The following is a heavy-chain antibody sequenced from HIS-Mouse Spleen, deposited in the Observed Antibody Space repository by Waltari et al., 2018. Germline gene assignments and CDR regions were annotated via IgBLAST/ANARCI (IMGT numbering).Heavy chain of an antibody. J-gene: IGHJ3*02. D-gene: IGHD7-27*01. CDR1: GYTFTGYY. CDR3: ARVGLGIAFDI. Sequence: QVQLVQSGAEVKKPGASVKVSCKASGYTFTGYYMHWVRQAPGQGLEWMGLINPNSGSTNDAQKFQRRVTMTRDTSISTAYMELSRLRSDDTAVYYCARVGLGIAFDIWGQGTMVTVSS. CDR2: INPNSGST. V-gene: IGHV1-2*02.